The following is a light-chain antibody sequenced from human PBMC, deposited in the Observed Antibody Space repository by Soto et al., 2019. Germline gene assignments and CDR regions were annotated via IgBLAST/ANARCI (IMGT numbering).Light chain of an antibody. CDR3: TSYTSTSTPYV. J-gene: IGLJ1*01. V-gene: IGLV2-14*01. CDR2: DVY. CDR1: SSDVGRYTY. Sequence: SALTPPASVSGSPGQSITISCAGTSSDVGRYTYVSWYQQHPGKAPKLIIYDVYNRPSGVSNRFSGSKSGNTASLTISGLQAEDEADYYCTSYTSTSTPYVFGGGTKVTVL.